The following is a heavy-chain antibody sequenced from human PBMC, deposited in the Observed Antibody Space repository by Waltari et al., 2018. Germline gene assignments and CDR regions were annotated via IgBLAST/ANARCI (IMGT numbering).Heavy chain of an antibody. D-gene: IGHD6-13*01. Sequence: EVQLVESGGGLVKPGGSLRLSCAASGFTFSSYSMNWVRQAPGKGLEWVSSISSGSSYIYYADSVKGRFTISRDNAKNSLYLQMNSLRAEDTAVYYCARETAAGQFDYWGQGTLVTVSS. CDR2: ISSGSSYI. CDR1: GFTFSSYS. CDR3: ARETAAGQFDY. J-gene: IGHJ4*02. V-gene: IGHV3-21*01.